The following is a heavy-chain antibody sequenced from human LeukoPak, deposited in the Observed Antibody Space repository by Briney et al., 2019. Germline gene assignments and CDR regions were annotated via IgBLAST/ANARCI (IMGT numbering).Heavy chain of an antibody. CDR3: ARDQEWGPHAFDI. D-gene: IGHD7-27*01. Sequence: GGSLRLSCAASGFTFSDYYMSWIRQAPGKGLEWVSYISSSGSTIYYADSVKGRFTISRDNAKNSLYLQMNSLRAEDTAVYNCARDQEWGPHAFDIWGQGTMVTVSS. CDR2: ISSSGSTI. V-gene: IGHV3-11*01. CDR1: GFTFSDYY. J-gene: IGHJ3*02.